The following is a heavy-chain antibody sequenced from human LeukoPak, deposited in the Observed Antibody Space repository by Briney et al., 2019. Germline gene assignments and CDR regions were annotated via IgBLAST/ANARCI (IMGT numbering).Heavy chain of an antibody. CDR3: ARSNLLWFGEAASGFDP. J-gene: IGHJ5*02. Sequence: SETLSLTCAVSGGSFSGYYWSWIRQPPGKGLEWIGEISHSGSTNYSPSLKSRVTISVDTSKKQFSLNLSSVTAADTGVYYCARSNLLWFGEAASGFDPWGQGTLVTVST. V-gene: IGHV4-34*01. CDR1: GGSFSGYY. D-gene: IGHD3-10*01. CDR2: ISHSGST.